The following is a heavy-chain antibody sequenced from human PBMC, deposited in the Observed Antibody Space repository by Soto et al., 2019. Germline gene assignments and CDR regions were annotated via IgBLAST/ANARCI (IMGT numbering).Heavy chain of an antibody. D-gene: IGHD3-22*01. CDR1: GGSISSITYY. CDR3: ARCTPDLLQSNVGSGYYLSYFDY. Sequence: QLQLQESGPGLVKPSETLSLTCTVSGGSISSITYYWGWIRQSPEKGLEWIGNIHYGGSTYYNPSLESRVTISLDTSKSQFSLRLTSVNASDTAVYYCARCTPDLLQSNVGSGYYLSYFDYWGQGSLVTVSA. J-gene: IGHJ4*02. CDR2: IHYGGST. V-gene: IGHV4-39*01.